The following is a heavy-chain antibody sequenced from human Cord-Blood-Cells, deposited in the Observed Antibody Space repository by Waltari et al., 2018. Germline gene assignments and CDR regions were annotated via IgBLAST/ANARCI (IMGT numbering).Heavy chain of an antibody. CDR3: ARGNWGYAFDI. CDR1: GGSFSGYY. D-gene: IGHD7-27*01. Sequence: QVQLQQWGAGLLKPSGPLSLTCAVYGGSFSGYYWSWIRQPPGKGLEWIGEINHSGSTNYNPSLKSRVTISVDTSKNQFSLKLSSVTAADTAVYYCARGNWGYAFDIWGQGTMVTVSS. J-gene: IGHJ3*02. CDR2: INHSGST. V-gene: IGHV4-34*01.